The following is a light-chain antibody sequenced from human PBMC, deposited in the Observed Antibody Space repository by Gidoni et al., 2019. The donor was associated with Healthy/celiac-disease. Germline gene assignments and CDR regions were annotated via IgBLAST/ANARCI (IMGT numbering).Light chain of an antibody. J-gene: IGKJ4*01. CDR1: QGISSW. Sequence: DIQMTQSPSSVSASVGDRVTITCRAGQGISSWLGWYQQKPGKAPKLLIYAASSLQSGVPSRCSGSGSGTDFTLTISSLQPEDFASYYCQQANSFPLTFGGGTKVEIK. CDR3: QQANSFPLT. V-gene: IGKV1-12*01. CDR2: AAS.